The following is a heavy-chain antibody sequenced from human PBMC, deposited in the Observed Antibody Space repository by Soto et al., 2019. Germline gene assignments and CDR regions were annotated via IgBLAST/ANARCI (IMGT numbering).Heavy chain of an antibody. Sequence: GGSLRLSCAASGFTFDDYAMHWVRQAPGKGLEWVASISWNSGSIGYADSVKGRFTISRDNARNSLYLQMNSLRDEDTAVYYCAGDSCRNTSCADNYWGQGTLVTVSS. CDR2: ISWNSGSI. V-gene: IGHV3-9*01. CDR1: GFTFDDYA. D-gene: IGHD2-2*01. CDR3: AGDSCRNTSCADNY. J-gene: IGHJ4*02.